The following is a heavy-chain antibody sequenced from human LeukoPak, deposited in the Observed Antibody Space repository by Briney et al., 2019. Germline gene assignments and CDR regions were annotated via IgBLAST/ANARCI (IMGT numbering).Heavy chain of an antibody. D-gene: IGHD5-24*01. Sequence: SGPTLVNPTQTLTLTCTFSGFSLSTSGVGVGWIRQPPGKALEWLALIYWNDDKRYSPSLKSRLTITKDTSKNQVVLTMTNMDPVDTATYYCAPRRTPGWLQVWFDPWGQGTLVTVSS. V-gene: IGHV2-5*01. CDR2: IYWNDDK. CDR3: APRRTPGWLQVWFDP. CDR1: GFSLSTSGVG. J-gene: IGHJ5*02.